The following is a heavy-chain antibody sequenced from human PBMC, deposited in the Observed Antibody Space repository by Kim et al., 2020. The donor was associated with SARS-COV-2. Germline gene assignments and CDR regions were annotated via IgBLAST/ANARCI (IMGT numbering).Heavy chain of an antibody. Sequence: GGSLRLSCAASGFTFSSYAMHWVRQAPGKGLEWVAVISYDGSNKYYADSVKGRFTISRDNSKNTLYLQMNSLRAEDTAVYYCARAAVQQWLVRGSYFDYWGQGTLVTVSS. CDR3: ARAAVQQWLVRGSYFDY. J-gene: IGHJ4*02. CDR1: GFTFSSYA. CDR2: ISYDGSNK. V-gene: IGHV3-30*04. D-gene: IGHD6-19*01.